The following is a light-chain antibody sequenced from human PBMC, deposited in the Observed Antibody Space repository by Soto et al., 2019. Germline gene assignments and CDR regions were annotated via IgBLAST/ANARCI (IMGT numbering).Light chain of an antibody. V-gene: IGKV1-13*02. CDR2: DAS. CDR3: QQFHAFPRT. Sequence: AIQLTQSPSSLSASVGDRVTITCRASQAIRRDLAWYQQQPGKAPRLLIFDASTVGGGLPSRFSGSGSGTDFTLTISSLQPEDFATYYCQQFHAFPRTFGQGTKVEI. CDR1: QAIRRD. J-gene: IGKJ1*01.